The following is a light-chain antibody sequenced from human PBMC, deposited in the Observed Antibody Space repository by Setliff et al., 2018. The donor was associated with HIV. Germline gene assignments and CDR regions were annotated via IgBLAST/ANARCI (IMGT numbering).Light chain of an antibody. CDR3: SSYAGSYTL. J-gene: IGLJ3*02. Sequence: QSVLTQPRSVSGSPGQSVTISCSGTSSDVGGYNYVSWYQQHPGKAPKLMIYDVSERPSGVPDRFSGSKSGNTASLTISGLQAEDEADYYCSSYAGSYTLFGGWTKVTVL. V-gene: IGLV2-11*01. CDR1: SSDVGGYNY. CDR2: DVS.